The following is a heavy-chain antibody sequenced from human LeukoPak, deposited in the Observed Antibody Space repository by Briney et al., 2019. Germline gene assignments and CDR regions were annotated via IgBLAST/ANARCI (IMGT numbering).Heavy chain of an antibody. Sequence: RGSLRLSCAASTFTSSSYSMNWVRHAPGKWLEWVSMICSSSNDIHYAYSVKGRFTISRDNTKNSLYLQMNSLRDEDTAVYHCSRGATTDTRHLDYWGQGTLVTVSP. CDR1: TFTSSSYS. J-gene: IGHJ4*02. D-gene: IGHD4-17*01. V-gene: IGHV3-21*01. CDR2: ICSSSNDI. CDR3: SRGATTDTRHLDY.